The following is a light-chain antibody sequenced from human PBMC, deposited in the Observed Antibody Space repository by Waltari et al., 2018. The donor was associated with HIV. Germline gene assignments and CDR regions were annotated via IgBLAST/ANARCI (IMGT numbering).Light chain of an antibody. CDR2: DVT. J-gene: IGLJ2*01. Sequence: QSALTQPPSTSGSPGQSVTISCPGTSTSVGAYNLVPWFQQHPGKAPNLMMYDVTKRPSGVPDRFSGSKSGNTASLTVSGLQAEDEADYYCASHAGSKDVFGGGTRLTVL. V-gene: IGLV2-8*01. CDR1: STSVGAYNL. CDR3: ASHAGSKDV.